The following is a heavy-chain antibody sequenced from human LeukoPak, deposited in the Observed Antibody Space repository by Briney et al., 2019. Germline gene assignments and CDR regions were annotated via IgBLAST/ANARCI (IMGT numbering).Heavy chain of an antibody. CDR1: GFTFITFY. J-gene: IGHJ4*02. D-gene: IGHD6-19*01. Sequence: GWSLRLSGAATGFTFITFYINLVRQVPWNCLHWVSVIYSGGSTYYADSVKGRFTISRDNSKNTLYLQMNSLRAEDTAVYYCARDPGSSGWLSNWGQGTLVNVSS. V-gene: IGHV3-66*02. CDR2: IYSGGST. CDR3: ARDPGSSGWLSN.